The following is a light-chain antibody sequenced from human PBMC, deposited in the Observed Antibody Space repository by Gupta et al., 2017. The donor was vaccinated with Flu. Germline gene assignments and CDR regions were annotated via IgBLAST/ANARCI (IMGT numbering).Light chain of an antibody. Sequence: EVVLTQSPGTLSLSPGERATLSCRAGQSVSGSLAWYQQKPGQAPRLLIHAASNRATGIPARFSGSGSGTDFTLTISSLEPEEFAVYYCQQRANWPLTFGGGTKVEIK. CDR1: QSVSGS. J-gene: IGKJ4*01. CDR3: QQRANWPLT. CDR2: AAS. V-gene: IGKV3-11*01.